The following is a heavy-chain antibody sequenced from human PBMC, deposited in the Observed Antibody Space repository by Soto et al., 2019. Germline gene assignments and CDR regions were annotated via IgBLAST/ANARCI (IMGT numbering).Heavy chain of an antibody. CDR3: ARSVEGHFDY. V-gene: IGHV3-48*02. Sequence: EVQLVESGGGLVQPGGSLRLSCAASGFPFSIYSMNWLRQAPGKGLEWSSYITSDTNTIKYADSVKGRFTISRDNAKNLVYLQMNSLRDEDTAVYFCARSVEGHFDYWGQGTVVTVSS. CDR1: GFPFSIYS. J-gene: IGHJ4*02. CDR2: ITSDTNTI. D-gene: IGHD6-19*01.